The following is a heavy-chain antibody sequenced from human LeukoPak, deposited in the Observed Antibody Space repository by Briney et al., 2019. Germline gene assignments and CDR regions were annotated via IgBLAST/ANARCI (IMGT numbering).Heavy chain of an antibody. V-gene: IGHV5-51*01. CDR1: GYTFTSYW. CDR3: ASPGYSGGPVFDY. J-gene: IGHJ4*02. Sequence: GESLKISCKGSGYTFTSYWIAWVRQMPGKGLEWMGIIYPGDSDTRYSPSFQGQVTISADKSISTAYLQWSSLKASDTAMYYCASPGYSGGPVFDYGAQGTRATVPS. CDR2: IYPGDSDT. D-gene: IGHD1-26*01.